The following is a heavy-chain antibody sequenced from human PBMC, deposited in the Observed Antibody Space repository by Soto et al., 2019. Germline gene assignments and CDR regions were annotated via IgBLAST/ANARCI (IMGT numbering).Heavy chain of an antibody. V-gene: IGHV3-20*03. CDR2: VNWNGGST. J-gene: IGHJ4*02. Sequence: PGASLRLSFGTSGFTFDVFGLSWARQAPGKGLEWVSGVNWNGGSTGYADSVKGRFTISRDNAKNSLYLQMNSLRAEDTAFYYCVRGASLNFDYWGQGT. D-gene: IGHD1-26*01. CDR1: GFTFDVFG. CDR3: VRGASLNFDY.